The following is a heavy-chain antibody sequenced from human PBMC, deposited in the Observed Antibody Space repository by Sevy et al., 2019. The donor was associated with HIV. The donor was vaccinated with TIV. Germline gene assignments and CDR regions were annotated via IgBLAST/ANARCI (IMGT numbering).Heavy chain of an antibody. CDR1: GFTFRTYG. D-gene: IGHD1-26*01. Sequence: GGSLRLSCAASGFTFRTYGMHWVRQAPGMGLEWVAVLSYDGSDKYYADSVKGRFTISRDNSKNTLYLQMNSLRNEDTAIYYCAKGVGSTPPFDYWGQRTLVTVSS. V-gene: IGHV3-30*18. J-gene: IGHJ4*02. CDR3: AKGVGSTPPFDY. CDR2: LSYDGSDK.